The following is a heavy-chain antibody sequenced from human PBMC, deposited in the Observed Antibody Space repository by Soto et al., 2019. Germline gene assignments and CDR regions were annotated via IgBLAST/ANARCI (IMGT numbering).Heavy chain of an antibody. Sequence: SETLSLICTVSGGSISSSSYYWGWIRQPPGKGLEWIGSIYYSGSTYYNPSLKSRVTISVDTSKNQFSLKLSSVTAADTAVYYCARARSVGASHYFDYWGQGTLVTVSS. D-gene: IGHD1-26*01. CDR2: IYYSGST. V-gene: IGHV4-39*01. J-gene: IGHJ4*02. CDR1: GGSISSSSYY. CDR3: ARARSVGASHYFDY.